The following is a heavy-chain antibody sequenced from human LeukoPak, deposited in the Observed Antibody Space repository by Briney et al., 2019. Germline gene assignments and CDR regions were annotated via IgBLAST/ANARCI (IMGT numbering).Heavy chain of an antibody. CDR2: VNGDGSST. CDR3: ARRTVAGSYDY. V-gene: IGHV3-74*01. J-gene: IGHJ4*02. Sequence: PGRSLRLSCAASGFTFTTYWMHWVRQAPGKGLVWVSRVNGDGSSTAYADSVKGRFTISRDNADNTVYLQMNSLRVEDTAVYYCARRTVAGSYDYWGQGALVTVSS. CDR1: GFTFTTYW. D-gene: IGHD6-19*01.